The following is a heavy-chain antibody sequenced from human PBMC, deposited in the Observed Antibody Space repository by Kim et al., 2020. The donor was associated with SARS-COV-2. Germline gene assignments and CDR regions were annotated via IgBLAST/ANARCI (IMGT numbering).Heavy chain of an antibody. J-gene: IGHJ4*02. CDR2: IKPDGSEQ. Sequence: GGSLRLSCAASGFTFSSYWMSWVRQAPGKGLEWLASIKPDGSEQRYVDSVKGRLTISRDNAKNSLYLEMNSLRAEDTAVYYCATQDGGRGGVRTNWGQGTLVTVSA. V-gene: IGHV3-7*03. CDR3: ATQDGGRGGVRTN. D-gene: IGHD2-15*01. CDR1: GFTFSSYW.